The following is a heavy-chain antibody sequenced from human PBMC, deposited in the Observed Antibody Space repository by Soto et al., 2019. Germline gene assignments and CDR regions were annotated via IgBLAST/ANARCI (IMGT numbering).Heavy chain of an antibody. CDR3: AILYSVVVAASPQDY. CDR1: GGTFSSYA. Sequence: GASVKVSCKASGGTFSSYAISWVRQAPGQGLEWMGGIIPIFGTANYAQKFQGRVTIARDTSASTAYMELSSLGSEDTAVYYCAILYSVVVAASPQDYWGQGTLVTVSS. CDR2: IIPIFGTA. J-gene: IGHJ4*02. D-gene: IGHD2-15*01. V-gene: IGHV1-69*05.